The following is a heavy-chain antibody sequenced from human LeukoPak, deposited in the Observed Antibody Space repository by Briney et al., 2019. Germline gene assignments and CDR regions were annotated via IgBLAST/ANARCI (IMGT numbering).Heavy chain of an antibody. Sequence: GGSLRLSCAASGFTFSDHYTTWIRQAPGKGLEWVSYIGSSGTTVYYADSVKGRFTISRDNANSSLYLEMNSLRADDSALYYCARADSTDGFDIWGHGTMVTVSS. CDR1: GFTFSDHY. J-gene: IGHJ3*02. D-gene: IGHD3/OR15-3a*01. CDR2: IGSSGTTV. V-gene: IGHV3-11*04. CDR3: ARADSTDGFDI.